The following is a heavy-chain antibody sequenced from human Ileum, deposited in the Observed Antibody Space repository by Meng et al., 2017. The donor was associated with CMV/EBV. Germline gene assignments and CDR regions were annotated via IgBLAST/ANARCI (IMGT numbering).Heavy chain of an antibody. CDR1: VFTFSTYG. D-gene: IGHD6-19*01. V-gene: IGHV3-33*06. CDR3: AKKADGSGWFPDY. Sequence: CAASVFTFSTYGMQWVPQAQGKGLEWVTIIWYDGSSEKYADSGKGRFTTSRDNSKNTLYLQMNTLRADDTAVYYCAKKADGSGWFPDYWGPGTLVTVSS. J-gene: IGHJ4*02. CDR2: IWYDGSSE.